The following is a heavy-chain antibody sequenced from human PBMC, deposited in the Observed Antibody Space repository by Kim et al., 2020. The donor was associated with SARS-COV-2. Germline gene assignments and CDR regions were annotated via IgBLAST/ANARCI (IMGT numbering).Heavy chain of an antibody. V-gene: IGHV3-23*01. J-gene: IGHJ5*02. D-gene: IGHD1-1*01. Sequence: GGSLRLSCAASGFTLNTYSMTWVRQAPGKGLEWVSALTGDDYTFYTDSVKGRFTVSRDNSKNTFYLQMNSLRAEDTAVYFCARALLTTAHSGLDPWGQGTLVTVSS. CDR1: GFTLNTYS. CDR2: LTGDDYT. CDR3: ARALLTTAHSGLDP.